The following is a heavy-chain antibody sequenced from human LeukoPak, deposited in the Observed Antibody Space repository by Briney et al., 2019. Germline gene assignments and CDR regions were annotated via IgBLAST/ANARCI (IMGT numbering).Heavy chain of an antibody. CDR1: GDSINDHY. CDR2: IYTSGST. Sequence: SETLSLTCTVSGDSINDHYWSWIRQPPGKGLEWIGYIYTSGSTNYNPSLKSRVTISVDTSKNQFSLKLSSVTAADTAVYYCARRGSSWYDWFDPWGQGTLVTVSS. V-gene: IGHV4-4*09. D-gene: IGHD6-13*01. J-gene: IGHJ5*02. CDR3: ARRGSSWYDWFDP.